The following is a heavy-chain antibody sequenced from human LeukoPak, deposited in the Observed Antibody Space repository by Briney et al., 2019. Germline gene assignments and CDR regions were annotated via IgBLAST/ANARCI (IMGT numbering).Heavy chain of an antibody. Sequence: SETLSLTCTVSGGSISSSSYYWGWIRQPPGKGMEWIGSIYYSGSTYYNPSLKSRVTISVDTSKNQFSLKLSSVTAADTAVYYCARSPDFWSGYSIDYWGQGTLVTVSS. J-gene: IGHJ4*02. D-gene: IGHD3-3*01. CDR1: GGSISSSSYY. CDR2: IYYSGST. V-gene: IGHV4-39*01. CDR3: ARSPDFWSGYSIDY.